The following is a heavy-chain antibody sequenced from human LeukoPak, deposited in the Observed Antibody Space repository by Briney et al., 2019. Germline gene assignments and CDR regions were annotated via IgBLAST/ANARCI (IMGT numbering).Heavy chain of an antibody. CDR1: GFTFSSYS. CDR3: AKDRPRFLEWLGSVKEN. CDR2: ISSSSSTI. J-gene: IGHJ4*02. Sequence: GGSLRLSCAASGFTFSSYSMNWVRQAPGKGLEWVSYISSSSSTIYYADSVKGRFTISRDNSKNTLYLQMNSLRAEDTAVYYCAKDRPRFLEWLGSVKENWGQGTLVTVSS. D-gene: IGHD3-3*01. V-gene: IGHV3-48*01.